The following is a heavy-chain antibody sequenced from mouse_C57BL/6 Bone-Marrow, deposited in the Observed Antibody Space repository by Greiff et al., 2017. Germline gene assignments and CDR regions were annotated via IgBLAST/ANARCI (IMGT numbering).Heavy chain of an antibody. J-gene: IGHJ2*01. CDR2: ISSGGSYT. CDR1: GFTFSSYG. V-gene: IGHV5-6*02. D-gene: IGHD3-2*02. CDR3: ARRRQLRLFDY. Sequence: EVKLMESGGDLVKPGGSLKLSCAASGFTFSSYGMSWVRQTPDKRLAWVATISSGGSYTYYPDSVKGRFTISRDNAKNTLYLQMSSLKSEDTAMYYCARRRQLRLFDYWGQGTTLTVSS.